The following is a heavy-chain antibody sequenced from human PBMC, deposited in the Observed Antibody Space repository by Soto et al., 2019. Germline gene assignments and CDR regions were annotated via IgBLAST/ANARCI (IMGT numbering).Heavy chain of an antibody. CDR3: ARERDFRRGGYYYYGMDV. Sequence: ASVKVSCKASGYTFTSCGSSWVRQAPGQRHEWMGWISAYNGNTNYAQKLQGRVTMTTDTSTSTAYMELRSLRSDDTAVYYCARERDFRRGGYYYYGMDVWGQGTTVTVSS. V-gene: IGHV1-18*01. CDR1: GYTFTSCG. J-gene: IGHJ6*02. D-gene: IGHD2-15*01. CDR2: ISAYNGNT.